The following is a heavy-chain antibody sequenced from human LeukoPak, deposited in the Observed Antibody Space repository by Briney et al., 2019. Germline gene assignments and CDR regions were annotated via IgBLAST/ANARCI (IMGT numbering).Heavy chain of an antibody. D-gene: IGHD3-10*02. CDR2: IYSGGKT. CDR1: GFTVSSNS. Sequence: GSLRLSCTVSGFTVSSNSWSWVRQAPGKGLEWVSFIYSGGKTHSSDSVKGRFTISRDNAKNSLYLQMNSLRAEDTAVYYCAELGITMIGGVWGKGTTVTISS. CDR3: AELGITMIGGV. J-gene: IGHJ6*04. V-gene: IGHV3-53*01.